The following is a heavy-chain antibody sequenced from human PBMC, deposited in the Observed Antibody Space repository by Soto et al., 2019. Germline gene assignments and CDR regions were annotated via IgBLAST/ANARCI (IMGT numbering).Heavy chain of an antibody. CDR2: INHSGST. CDR3: ARGPSIAAAGPPGNGMDV. CDR1: GGSFSGYY. J-gene: IGHJ6*02. Sequence: SETLSLTCAVYGGSFSGYYWSWIRQPPGKGLEWIGEINHSGSTNYNPSLKSQVTISVDTSKNQFSLKLSSVTAADTAVYYCARGPSIAAAGPPGNGMDVWGQGTTVTVSS. D-gene: IGHD6-13*01. V-gene: IGHV4-34*01.